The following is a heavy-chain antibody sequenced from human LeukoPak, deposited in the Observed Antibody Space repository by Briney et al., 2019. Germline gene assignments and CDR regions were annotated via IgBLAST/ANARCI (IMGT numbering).Heavy chain of an antibody. Sequence: PSETLSLTCTVSGDSISTYYWSWIRQPPGKGLEWIGEINHSGSTNYNPSLKSRVTISVDTSKNQFSLKLSSVTAADTAVYYCARGRGVRGVPYPSYYYYYYYGMDVWGQGTTVTVSS. J-gene: IGHJ6*02. D-gene: IGHD3-10*01. V-gene: IGHV4-34*01. CDR1: GDSISTYY. CDR3: ARGRGVRGVPYPSYYYYYYYGMDV. CDR2: INHSGST.